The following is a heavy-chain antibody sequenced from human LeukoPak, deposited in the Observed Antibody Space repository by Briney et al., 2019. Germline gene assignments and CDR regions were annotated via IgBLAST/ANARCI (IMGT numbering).Heavy chain of an antibody. CDR3: ARRRLNGPNQIDY. CDR1: GGSFSGYY. Sequence: SETLSLTCAVYGGSFSGYYWSWIRRPPGKGLEWIGEINHSGSTNYNPSLKSRVTISVDTSKNQFSLKLSSVTAADTAVYYCARRRLNGPNQIDYWGQGTLVTVSS. D-gene: IGHD5-12*01. CDR2: INHSGST. V-gene: IGHV4-34*01. J-gene: IGHJ4*02.